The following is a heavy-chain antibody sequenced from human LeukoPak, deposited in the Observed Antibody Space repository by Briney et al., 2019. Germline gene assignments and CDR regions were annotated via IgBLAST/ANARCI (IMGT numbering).Heavy chain of an antibody. CDR1: GGSISTYY. CDR2: IYSSGST. D-gene: IGHD4-17*01. J-gene: IGHJ3*02. V-gene: IGHV4-59*01. Sequence: SETLSLTCTVSGGSISTYYWSWIRQPPGKGLEWIGYIYSSGSTNYNPSLKSRVTISVDTSKNQFSLKLSSVTAADTAVYYCARGGDYEEDAFDIWGQGTMVTVSS. CDR3: ARGGDYEEDAFDI.